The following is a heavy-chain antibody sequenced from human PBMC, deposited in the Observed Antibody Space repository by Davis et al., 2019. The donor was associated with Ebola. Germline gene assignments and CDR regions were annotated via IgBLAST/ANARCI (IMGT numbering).Heavy chain of an antibody. Sequence: AGSLRLSCTVSGGSISSSTYYWGWTRHPPGKGLEWIGSTYYSGSTYYNPSLKSRVTISVDTSKNQFSLKLSSVTAADTAVYYCARQLPMTPLDYWGQGTLVTVSS. J-gene: IGHJ4*02. CDR3: ARQLPMTPLDY. V-gene: IGHV4-39*01. CDR1: GGSISSSTYY. CDR2: TYYSGST.